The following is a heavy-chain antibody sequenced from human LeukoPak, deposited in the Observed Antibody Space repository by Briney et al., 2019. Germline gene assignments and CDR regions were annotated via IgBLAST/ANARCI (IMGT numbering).Heavy chain of an antibody. D-gene: IGHD5-18*01. CDR2: ISGSGSTI. J-gene: IGHJ4*02. Sequence: GGTLRLSCAASGFTFSNYEMNWVRQAPGKGLEWVSYISGSGSTIYYADSVKGRFTISRDNAKDSLYLQMNSLRAEDTAVYYCARVRSGYSHENYFDYWGQGTLVTVSS. CDR1: GFTFSNYE. CDR3: ARVRSGYSHENYFDY. V-gene: IGHV3-48*03.